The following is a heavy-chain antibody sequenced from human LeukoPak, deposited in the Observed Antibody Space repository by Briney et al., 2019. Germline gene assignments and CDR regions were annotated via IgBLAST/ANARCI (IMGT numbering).Heavy chain of an antibody. CDR1: GGSISSYY. CDR3: AREGAGGRYPYYFDY. CDR2: IYYSGST. D-gene: IGHD1-26*01. V-gene: IGHV4-59*01. J-gene: IGHJ4*02. Sequence: PSETLSLTCTVSGGSISSYYWSWIRQPPGKGLEWIGYIYYSGSTNYNPSLKSRVTISVDTSKNQFSLKLSSVTAADTAVYYCAREGAGGRYPYYFDYWGQGTLVTVSS.